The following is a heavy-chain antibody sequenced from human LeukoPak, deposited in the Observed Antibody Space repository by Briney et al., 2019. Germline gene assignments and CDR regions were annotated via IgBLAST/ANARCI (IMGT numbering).Heavy chain of an antibody. V-gene: IGHV4-59*08. D-gene: IGHD4-23*01. Sequence: SETLSLTCTVSGGSISSYYWSWIRQPAGKGLEWIGYIYYSGSTNYNPSLKSRVTISVDTSKNQFSLKLSSVTAADTAVYYCASSPINYGGNSAVRYWGQGTLVTVSS. J-gene: IGHJ4*02. CDR1: GGSISSYY. CDR3: ASSPINYGGNSAVRY. CDR2: IYYSGST.